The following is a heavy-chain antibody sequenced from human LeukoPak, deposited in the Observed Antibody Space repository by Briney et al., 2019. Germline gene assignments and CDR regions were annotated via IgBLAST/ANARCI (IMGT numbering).Heavy chain of an antibody. V-gene: IGHV3-23*01. CDR3: AHPTEYSSSWYGNWFDP. Sequence: GGSLRLSCAASGFSFSSHNMNWVRQAPGKGLEWVSAISGSGGSTYYADSVKGRFTISRDNSKNTLYLQMNSLRAEDTAVYYCAHPTEYSSSWYGNWFDPWGQGTLVTVSS. D-gene: IGHD6-13*01. CDR1: GFSFSSHN. J-gene: IGHJ5*02. CDR2: ISGSGGST.